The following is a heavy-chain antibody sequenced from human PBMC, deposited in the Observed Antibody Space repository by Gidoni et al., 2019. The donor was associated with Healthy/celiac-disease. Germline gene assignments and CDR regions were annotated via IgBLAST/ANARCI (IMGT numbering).Heavy chain of an antibody. CDR2: INHSGST. CDR3: ARVDDYVWGSYRSGVAFDI. J-gene: IGHJ3*02. Sequence: QVQLQQWGAGLLKPSETLSLTCAVYGGSFSGYYWSWIRQPPGKGLEWIGEINHSGSTNYNPSLKSRVTISVDTSKNQFSLKLSSVTAADTAVYYCARVDDYVWGSYRSGVAFDIWGQGTMVTVSS. D-gene: IGHD3-16*02. CDR1: GGSFSGYY. V-gene: IGHV4-34*01.